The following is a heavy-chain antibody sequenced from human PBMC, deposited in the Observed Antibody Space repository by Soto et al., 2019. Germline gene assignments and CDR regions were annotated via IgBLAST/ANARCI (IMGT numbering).Heavy chain of an antibody. Sequence: QVQLVQSGAEVKKPGSSVKVSCKASGGTFSSDSFSWVRQAPGQGLEWMGGIIPMFDTPIYAQKFQDRVTITADDSTSKAYMQLSSLRSGDTAVYYCARSGGLDRDFNYWGQGSLVTVSS. CDR3: ARSGGLDRDFNY. CDR2: IIPMFDTP. D-gene: IGHD2-15*01. V-gene: IGHV1-69*12. J-gene: IGHJ4*02. CDR1: GGTFSSDS.